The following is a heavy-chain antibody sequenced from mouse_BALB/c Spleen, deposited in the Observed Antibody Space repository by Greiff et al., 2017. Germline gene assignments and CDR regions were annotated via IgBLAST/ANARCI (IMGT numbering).Heavy chain of an antibody. V-gene: IGHV14-3*02. CDR1: GFHIKDTY. Sequence: EVQLQHSGAELVKPGASVKLSCTASGFHIKDTYMHWVKQRPAQGLEWIGRIDPANGNTKYDPKFQGKGTITADTSSNKAYLQMSNLSSGDTAVYYCARRGGNYVGMVWFAYWGEGTLVTVSA. CDR2: IDPANGNT. D-gene: IGHD2-1*01. J-gene: IGHJ3*01. CDR3: ARRGGNYVGMVWFAY.